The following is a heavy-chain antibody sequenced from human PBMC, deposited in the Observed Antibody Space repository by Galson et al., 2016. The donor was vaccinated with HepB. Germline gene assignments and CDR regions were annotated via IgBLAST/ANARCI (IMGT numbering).Heavy chain of an antibody. CDR3: ARQYWGGPSDY. J-gene: IGHJ4*02. Sequence: ETLSLTCTVPGTSLSGYFWSWIRQPPGKGLEWIGEVNHRGTTNYDPSLESRVTISIDTSNNHFSLRLTAVTAADTALYYCARQYWGGPSDYWGQGTLVTVSS. D-gene: IGHD2/OR15-2a*01. V-gene: IGHV4-34*01. CDR2: VNHRGTT. CDR1: GTSLSGYF.